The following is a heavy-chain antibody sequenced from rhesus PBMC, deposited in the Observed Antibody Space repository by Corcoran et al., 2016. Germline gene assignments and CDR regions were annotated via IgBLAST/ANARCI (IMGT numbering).Heavy chain of an antibody. J-gene: IGHJ6*01. Sequence: QVQLQESGPGLVKPSETLSLTCAVSGGPISSNYWSWIRQPPGQGLEWIGRIYGSSGSTSYNPSLTSRVTISTDTSKNQFSLKLSSVTAADTAVYYCAREPYSSWSYGLDSWGQGVVVTVSS. D-gene: IGHD6-13*01. V-gene: IGHV4-147*01. CDR1: GGPISSNY. CDR3: AREPYSSWSYGLDS. CDR2: IYGSSGST.